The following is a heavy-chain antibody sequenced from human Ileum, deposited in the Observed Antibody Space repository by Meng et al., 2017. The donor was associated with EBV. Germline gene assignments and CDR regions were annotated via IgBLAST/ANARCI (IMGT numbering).Heavy chain of an antibody. CDR1: GGSTSSTNW. CDR3: ARADKVRFDY. Sequence: QVQLQGWGPGPVNRAGALAPTWAVSGGSTSSTNWWSWVRPPQGKGLEWIGEINHSGSTNYNPSLKSRISISVDTSKTQFSLKLSSVTAADTAVYYCARADKVRFDYWGQGTLVTVSS. J-gene: IGHJ4*02. CDR2: INHSGST. V-gene: IGHV4-4*02.